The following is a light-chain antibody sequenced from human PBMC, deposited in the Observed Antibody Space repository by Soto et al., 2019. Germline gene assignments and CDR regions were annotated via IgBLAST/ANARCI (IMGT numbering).Light chain of an antibody. J-gene: IGLJ3*02. CDR3: CSYAGSNTWV. V-gene: IGLV2-23*01. Sequence: QSALTQPASVSVSPGQSVTISCTGTSSDVGSYNLVSWYQQHPGKAPRVMIFEGTKRPSGVSDRFSGSKSGNTASLTISGLQAEDEAHYYCCSYAGSNTWVFGGGTKLTVL. CDR2: EGT. CDR1: SSDVGSYNL.